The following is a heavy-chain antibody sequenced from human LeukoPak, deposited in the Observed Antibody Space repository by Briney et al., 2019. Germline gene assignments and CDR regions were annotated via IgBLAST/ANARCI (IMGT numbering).Heavy chain of an antibody. CDR2: IGGGDGST. Sequence: GGSLRLSCAASGFTFTSFAMSWVRQTPGKGLEWVSAIGGGDGSTYYADSVKGRFTISRDNAKNSLYLQMYSLRAEDTAVYYCARDLHYYVAMDVWGQGTTVTVSS. J-gene: IGHJ6*02. CDR1: GFTFTSFA. V-gene: IGHV3-23*01. CDR3: ARDLHYYVAMDV. D-gene: IGHD3-10*02.